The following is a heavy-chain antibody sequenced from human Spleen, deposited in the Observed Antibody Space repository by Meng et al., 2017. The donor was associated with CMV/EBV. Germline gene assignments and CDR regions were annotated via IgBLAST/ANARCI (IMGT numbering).Heavy chain of an antibody. J-gene: IGHJ4*02. CDR3: AREPDH. CDR2: VYYRGDT. Sequence: SETLSLTCTVYGGSISNYYWSWIRQPPGKGLEWIGYVYYRGDTKYNPTLKSPVTMSVDTSRNQFSLELASVNAADTAVYYCAREPDHWCPGILVTVSS. CDR1: GGSISNYY. V-gene: IGHV4-59*13.